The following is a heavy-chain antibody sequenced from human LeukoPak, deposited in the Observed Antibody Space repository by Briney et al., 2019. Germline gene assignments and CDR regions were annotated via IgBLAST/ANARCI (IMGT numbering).Heavy chain of an antibody. D-gene: IGHD3-16*01. J-gene: IGHJ4*02. CDR3: ARDNDSRDPPHLDY. CDR1: GFTFDDYA. Sequence: PGGSLRLSCAASGFTFDDYAMHWVRQAPGKGLEWVSGISWNSGSIGYADSVKGRFTISRDNAKNSLYLQMNSLRAEDTALYYCARDNDSRDPPHLDYWGQGTLVTVSS. CDR2: ISWNSGSI. V-gene: IGHV3-9*01.